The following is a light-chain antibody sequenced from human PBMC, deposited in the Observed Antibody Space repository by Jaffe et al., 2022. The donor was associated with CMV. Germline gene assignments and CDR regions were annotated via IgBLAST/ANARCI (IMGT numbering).Light chain of an antibody. CDR1: QSIAGF. J-gene: IGKJ2*01. V-gene: IGKV1-39*01. CDR3: QQSLSLPYT. Sequence: DIQMTQSPSSLSASVGDRVTITCRASQSIAGFLNWYRQKPGKAPKLLIYAASSLQSGVPSRFSGSGSGTDFTLTITSLQPEDFATYYCQQSLSLPYTFGQGTKLEIK. CDR2: AAS.